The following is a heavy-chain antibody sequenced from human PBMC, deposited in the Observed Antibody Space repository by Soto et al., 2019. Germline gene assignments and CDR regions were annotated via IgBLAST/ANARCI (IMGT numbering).Heavy chain of an antibody. Sequence: TLSLTCNMSGDSYSISTYSWSWIRQPPGKALQWIGFIYQSGVTSYNPSLASRVSISLDRSNNQCSLKLKSVTAADTAVYFCAGMPYTSGLRFDPWGPGTLVPVS. V-gene: IGHV4-30-2*01. CDR2: IYQSGVT. D-gene: IGHD6-19*01. J-gene: IGHJ5*02. CDR1: GDSYSISTYS. CDR3: AGMPYTSGLRFDP.